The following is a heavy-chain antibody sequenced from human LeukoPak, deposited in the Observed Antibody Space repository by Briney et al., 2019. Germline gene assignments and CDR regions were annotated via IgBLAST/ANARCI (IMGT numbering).Heavy chain of an antibody. CDR1: GGSISSSSYY. CDR3: VSGSYSVAFDI. D-gene: IGHD1-26*01. V-gene: IGHV4-39*01. J-gene: IGHJ3*02. CDR2: IYYSGST. Sequence: SQTLSLTCTGSGGSISSSSYYWGWIRQPPGKGLEWIGSIYYSGSTYYNPSLKSRVTISVDTSKNQFSLKLSSVTAADTAVYYCVSGSYSVAFDIWGQGTMVTVSS.